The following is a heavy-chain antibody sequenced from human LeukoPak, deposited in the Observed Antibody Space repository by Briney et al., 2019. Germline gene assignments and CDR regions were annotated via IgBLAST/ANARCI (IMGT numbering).Heavy chain of an antibody. V-gene: IGHV1-2*02. J-gene: IGHJ6*03. CDR3: ARDSKAVAGSGNYYYYMDV. Sequence: ASVKVSCKASGYTFTGYYMHWVRQAPGQELEWMGWINPNSGGTNYAQKFQGRVTMTRDTSISTAYMELSRLRSDDTAVYYCARDSKAVAGSGNYYYYMDVWGKGTTVTVSS. CDR2: INPNSGGT. D-gene: IGHD6-19*01. CDR1: GYTFTGYY.